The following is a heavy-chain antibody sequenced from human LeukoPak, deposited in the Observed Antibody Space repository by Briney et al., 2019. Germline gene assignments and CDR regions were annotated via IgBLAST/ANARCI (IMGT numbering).Heavy chain of an antibody. CDR3: ARDLSRVDSSGYYY. CDR2: IWYDGSNK. D-gene: IGHD3-22*01. Sequence: GRSLRLSCAASGFTFSSYGMHWVRQALGKGLEWVAVIWYDGSNKYYADSVKGRFTISRDNSKNTLYLQMNSLRAEDTAVYYCARDLSRVDSSGYYYWGQGTLVTVSS. J-gene: IGHJ4*02. CDR1: GFTFSSYG. V-gene: IGHV3-33*01.